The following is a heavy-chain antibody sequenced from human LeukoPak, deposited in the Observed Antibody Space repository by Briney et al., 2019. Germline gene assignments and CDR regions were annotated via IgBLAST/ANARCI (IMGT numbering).Heavy chain of an antibody. CDR2: IIPIFGTA. V-gene: IGHV1-69*05. J-gene: IGHJ4*02. D-gene: IGHD5-18*01. CDR3: ARGTDTAMVVFDY. CDR1: GGTFSSYA. Sequence: SVKVSCKASGGTFSSYAISWVRQAPGQGLEWMGGIIPIFGTANYAQKFQGRVTITTDESTSTAYMELSSLRSEDTAVYYCARGTDTAMVVFDYWGQGTLVTVSS.